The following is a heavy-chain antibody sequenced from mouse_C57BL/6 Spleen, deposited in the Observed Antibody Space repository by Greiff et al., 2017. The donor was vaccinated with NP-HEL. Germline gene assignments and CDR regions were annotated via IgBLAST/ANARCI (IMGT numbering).Heavy chain of an antibody. Sequence: QVQLQQPGAELVRPGSSVKLSCKASGYTFTSYWMHWVKQRPIQGLEWIGNIDPSDSETHYIQKFKDKATLTVDKSSSTAYMQLSSLTSEDSAVYYCARDGDGYYDLDYWGQGTTLTVSS. J-gene: IGHJ2*01. CDR3: ARDGDGYYDLDY. CDR1: GYTFTSYW. D-gene: IGHD2-3*01. V-gene: IGHV1-52*01. CDR2: IDPSDSET.